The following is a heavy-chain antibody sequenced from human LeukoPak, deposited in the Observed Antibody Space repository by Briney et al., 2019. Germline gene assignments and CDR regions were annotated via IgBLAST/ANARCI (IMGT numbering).Heavy chain of an antibody. CDR2: MNPNSGDT. D-gene: IGHD6-6*01. CDR1: GYTVTTKY. Sequence: ASVKVSCKASGYTVTTKYMHWVRQAPGQGLEWMGWMNPNSGDTKYAQKFQGRVTMTRDTSITTAYMELSRLRSDDTAVYYCATDQYTSSSGRFDPWGQGSLVTVSS. V-gene: IGHV1-2*02. J-gene: IGHJ5*02. CDR3: ATDQYTSSSGRFDP.